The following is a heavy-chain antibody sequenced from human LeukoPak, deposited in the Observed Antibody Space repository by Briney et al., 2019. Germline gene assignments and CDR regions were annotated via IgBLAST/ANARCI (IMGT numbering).Heavy chain of an antibody. CDR2: ISYDGSNK. V-gene: IGHV3-30*18. CDR3: AKYLEAAVGRNYYG. Sequence: PGRSLRLSCAVSGFTFSSYGMHWVRQAPGKGLEWVAVISYDGSNKYYADSVKGRFTISRDNSKNTLYLQITSLRAEDTAVYYGAKYLEAAVGRNYYG. J-gene: IGHJ6*01. D-gene: IGHD6-13*01. CDR1: GFTFSSYG.